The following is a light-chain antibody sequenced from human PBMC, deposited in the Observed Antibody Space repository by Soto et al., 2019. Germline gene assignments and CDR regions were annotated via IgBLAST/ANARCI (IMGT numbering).Light chain of an antibody. CDR1: SGHSNYA. J-gene: IGLJ1*01. CDR2: INSDGSH. Sequence: QLVLTQSPSASASLGASVNLTCTLSSGHSNYAIAWHQQQPEKGPRYLMKINSDGSHSKGDGIPDRFSGSRSGAERYLTISSLQSEDEADYYCQTWGTGIQVFGTGTKVTVL. V-gene: IGLV4-69*01. CDR3: QTWGTGIQV.